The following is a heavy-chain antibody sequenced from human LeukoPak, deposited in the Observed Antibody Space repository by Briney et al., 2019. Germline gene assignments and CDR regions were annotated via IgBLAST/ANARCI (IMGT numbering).Heavy chain of an antibody. J-gene: IGHJ4*02. CDR1: GFTFSSYG. Sequence: GGPLRLSCAASGFTFSSYGMHWVRQAPGKGLEWVAVISYDGSNKYYADSVKGRFTISRDNSKNTLYLQMNSLRAEDTAVYYCAKGVESDYWGQGTLVTVSS. CDR3: AKGVESDY. CDR2: ISYDGSNK. V-gene: IGHV3-30*18.